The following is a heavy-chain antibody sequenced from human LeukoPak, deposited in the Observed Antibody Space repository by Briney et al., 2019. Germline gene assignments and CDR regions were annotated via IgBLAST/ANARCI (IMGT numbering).Heavy chain of an antibody. V-gene: IGHV3-30*02. Sequence: GGSLRLSCAASGFTFSSYGMHWVRQAPGKGLEWVAFIRYDGSNKYYADSVKGRFTISRDNSKNTLYPQMNSLRAEDTAVYYCAKVAVPAAIDADFDYWGQGTLVTVSS. CDR1: GFTFSSYG. D-gene: IGHD2-2*02. CDR2: IRYDGSNK. CDR3: AKVAVPAAIDADFDY. J-gene: IGHJ4*02.